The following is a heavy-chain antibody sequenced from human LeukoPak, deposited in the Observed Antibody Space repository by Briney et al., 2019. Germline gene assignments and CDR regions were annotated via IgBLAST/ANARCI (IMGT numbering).Heavy chain of an antibody. CDR1: GFTFSSYA. CDR2: ISYDGSNE. Sequence: GGSLRLSCAGSGFTFSSYAMHWVRQAPGKGLEWVAVISYDGSNEYYADSVKGRFAISRDNSKNTLYLQMNSLRAEDTAVYYCARDRITYCGGDCYSGFDYWGQGTLVTVSS. CDR3: ARDRITYCGGDCYSGFDY. D-gene: IGHD2-21*02. V-gene: IGHV3-30*09. J-gene: IGHJ4*02.